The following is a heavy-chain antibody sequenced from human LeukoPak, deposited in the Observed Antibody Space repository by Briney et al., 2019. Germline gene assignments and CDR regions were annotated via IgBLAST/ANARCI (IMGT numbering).Heavy chain of an antibody. V-gene: IGHV3-7*01. J-gene: IGHJ4*02. CDR3: ARDVWTGVAVSDY. Sequence: PGGSLRLSCVASGFTFSSYCMTWVRQAPGKGLEWLANIKEDGSIQYYLDSVRGRFTISRDNAKTSVYLQLNSLRADDTAVYYCARDVWTGVAVSDYWGQGTLVTVSS. D-gene: IGHD6-19*01. CDR1: GFTFSSYC. CDR2: IKEDGSIQ.